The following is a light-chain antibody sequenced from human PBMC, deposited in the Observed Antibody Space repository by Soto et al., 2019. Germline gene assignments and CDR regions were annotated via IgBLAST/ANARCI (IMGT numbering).Light chain of an antibody. CDR1: QGIGNN. CDR2: TAS. V-gene: IGKV1-27*01. Sequence: DIQMTQSPSSLSASVGDRVTITCRASQGIGNNLAWYQQKPGKVPKVLIYTASTLHSGVPSRFSGSGSGTDFTLTINSLQPEDVATYFCQQHINWPLTFGGGTKVEIK. CDR3: QQHINWPLT. J-gene: IGKJ4*01.